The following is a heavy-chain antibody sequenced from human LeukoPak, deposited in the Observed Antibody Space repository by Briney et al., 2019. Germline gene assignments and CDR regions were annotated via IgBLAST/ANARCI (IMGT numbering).Heavy chain of an antibody. Sequence: GGSLRLSCTASGFTFSTYQMNWVRQAPGKGLEWVSYISSSGGTISYADSVKGRFTISRDNAKSSLYLQMNSLRAEDTAVYHCTRDLTVATIRTPLQHWGQGTLVTVSS. J-gene: IGHJ1*01. V-gene: IGHV3-48*03. CDR2: ISSSGGTI. CDR3: TRDLTVATIRTPLQH. D-gene: IGHD5-12*01. CDR1: GFTFSTYQ.